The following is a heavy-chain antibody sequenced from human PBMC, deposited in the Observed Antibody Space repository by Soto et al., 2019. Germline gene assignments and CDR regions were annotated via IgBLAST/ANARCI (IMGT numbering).Heavy chain of an antibody. Sequence: QVQLQESGPGLVKPSQTLSLTCTVSGGSISSGGYYWSWIRQHPGKGLEWIGYIYYSGSTYYNPSHKSRVTISVDTSKNQFSLKLSSVTAADTAVYYCARDHYDSSGYYYFDYWGQGTLVTVSS. D-gene: IGHD3-22*01. CDR1: GGSISSGGYY. V-gene: IGHV4-31*03. CDR2: IYYSGST. CDR3: ARDHYDSSGYYYFDY. J-gene: IGHJ4*02.